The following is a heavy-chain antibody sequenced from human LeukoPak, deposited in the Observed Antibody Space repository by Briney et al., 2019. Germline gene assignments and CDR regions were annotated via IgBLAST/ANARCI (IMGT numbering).Heavy chain of an antibody. D-gene: IGHD2/OR15-2a*01. Sequence: GGPLRLSCAASGFTFGDYAMHWVRQAPGKGLEWVSLIRADGGRTYYADSVNGRFTISRDNSKNSLYLQMNSLRTDDTALYYCATWAFYHGLDVWGQGSTVTVSS. CDR1: GFTFGDYA. J-gene: IGHJ6*02. V-gene: IGHV3-43*02. CDR2: IRADGGRT. CDR3: ATWAFYHGLDV.